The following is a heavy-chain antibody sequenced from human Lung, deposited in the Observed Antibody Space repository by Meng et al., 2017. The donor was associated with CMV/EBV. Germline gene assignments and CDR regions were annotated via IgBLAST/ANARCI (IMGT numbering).Heavy chain of an antibody. V-gene: IGHV1-69*05. D-gene: IGHD6-13*01. CDR1: GGPFSSYG. J-gene: IGHJ4*02. CDR2: IIPILGTA. Sequence: CKTSGGPFSSYGISWMRQAPGQGLGWMGGIIPILGTANYAQKFQGRVTITTDESTSTVYMELSSLSSEDTAVYYCARGDSSWYRLDYWGQGTLVTVSS. CDR3: ARGDSSWYRLDY.